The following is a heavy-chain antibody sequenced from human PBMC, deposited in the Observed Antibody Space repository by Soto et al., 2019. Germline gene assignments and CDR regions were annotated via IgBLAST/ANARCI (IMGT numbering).Heavy chain of an antibody. Sequence: EVQLVESGGGLVQPGGSLRLSCADSGFFISSNWMHWVRQAPGKGLVWVSRINSDGSTTSYADSVKGRFTISRDNAKNTLYLQMNSLRAEDTAVYYCARGPSGWYGFDYWGQGTLVTVSS. D-gene: IGHD6-19*01. CDR2: INSDGSTT. CDR3: ARGPSGWYGFDY. V-gene: IGHV3-74*01. J-gene: IGHJ4*02. CDR1: GFFISSNW.